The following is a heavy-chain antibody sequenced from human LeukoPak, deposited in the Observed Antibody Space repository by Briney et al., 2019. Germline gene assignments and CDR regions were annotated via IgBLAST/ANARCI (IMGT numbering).Heavy chain of an antibody. J-gene: IGHJ5*02. CDR3: ARGIRALDNWFDP. CDR2: IFHSGSI. Sequence: KPSETLSLTCGVSGGFINNNDWWSWVRQPPGKGLEWIGEIFHSGSINYNPSLKSRVTISVDTSKNQFSLKLSSVTAADTAVYYCARGIRALDNWFDPWGQGTLVTVSS. CDR1: GGFINNNDW. D-gene: IGHD1-14*01. V-gene: IGHV4-4*02.